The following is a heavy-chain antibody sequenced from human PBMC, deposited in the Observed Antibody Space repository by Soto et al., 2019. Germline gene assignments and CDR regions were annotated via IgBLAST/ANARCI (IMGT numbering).Heavy chain of an antibody. V-gene: IGHV3-74*01. Sequence: EVQLVESGGGLVQPGGSLRLSCAASGFAFSSYWMHWVRQAPGKGLVWVSRINSDGNSTSYADSVKGRFTISRDNAKNTLYLQMNSLRGEDTAVYYCSRDKMGATADYWGQGSLVTVSS. CDR1: GFAFSSYW. CDR3: SRDKMGATADY. D-gene: IGHD1-26*01. J-gene: IGHJ4*02. CDR2: INSDGNST.